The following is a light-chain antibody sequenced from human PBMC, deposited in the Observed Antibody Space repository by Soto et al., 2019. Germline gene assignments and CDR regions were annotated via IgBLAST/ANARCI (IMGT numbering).Light chain of an antibody. CDR1: QSISSY. CDR2: AAS. J-gene: IGKJ1*01. CDR3: QQSYTTPRT. V-gene: IGKV1-39*01. Sequence: DIQMTPSPSSLSASVGDGVTITCRASQSISSYLNWYQQKPGKAPKLLIYAASSLQSGVPSRFSGSGSGTDFTLTISSLQPEDFGTYYCQQSYTTPRTFGQGTRVEIK.